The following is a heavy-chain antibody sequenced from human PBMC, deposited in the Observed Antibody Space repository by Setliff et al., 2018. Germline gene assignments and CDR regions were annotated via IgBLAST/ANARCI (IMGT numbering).Heavy chain of an antibody. CDR1: GYGLTTYY. J-gene: IGHJ6*03. Sequence: ASVKVSCKASGYGLTTYYMHWVRQAPGQGLEWMGIINPGGGSASYAQKFQSRVTMTRDTSTSTVFMELSSLRSEDTAVYYCARDRNDNYESSGYYYAGGYMDVWGKGTTVTVSS. CDR3: ARDRNDNYESSGYYYAGGYMDV. V-gene: IGHV1-46*01. D-gene: IGHD3-22*01. CDR2: INPGGGSA.